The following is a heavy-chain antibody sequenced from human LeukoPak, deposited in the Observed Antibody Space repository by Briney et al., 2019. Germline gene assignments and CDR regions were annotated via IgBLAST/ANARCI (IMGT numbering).Heavy chain of an antibody. CDR1: GFTFSSYA. Sequence: GGSLRLSCAASGFTFSSYAMSWVRQAPGKGLEWVSSISSSSSYIYYADSVKGRFTISRDNAKNSLYLQMNSLRAEDTAVYYCARDLGGGSYPYYFDYWGQGTLVTVSS. J-gene: IGHJ4*02. D-gene: IGHD1-26*01. V-gene: IGHV3-21*01. CDR2: ISSSSSYI. CDR3: ARDLGGGSYPYYFDY.